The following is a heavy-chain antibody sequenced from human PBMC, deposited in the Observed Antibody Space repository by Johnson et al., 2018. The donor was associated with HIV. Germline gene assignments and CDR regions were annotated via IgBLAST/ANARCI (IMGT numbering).Heavy chain of an antibody. V-gene: IGHV3-7*02. CDR2: IKQDGSEK. Sequence: VQLVESGGGLVKPGGSLRLSCAASGFTFSNAWMSWVRQAPGKGLEWVANIKQDGSEKYFVDSVKGRFTISRDNSKNTLYLQMNSLRAEDTAVYYCLSQWLVRNAFDIWGQGTMVTVSS. J-gene: IGHJ3*02. D-gene: IGHD6-19*01. CDR3: LSQWLVRNAFDI. CDR1: GFTFSNAW.